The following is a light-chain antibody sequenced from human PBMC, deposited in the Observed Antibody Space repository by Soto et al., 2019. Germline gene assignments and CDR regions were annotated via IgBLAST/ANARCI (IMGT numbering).Light chain of an antibody. Sequence: AIRMTQSPSSFSASTGDRVTITCRARQGISSYLAWYQQKPGKGPKLLLYAAATLQMGATSRFSASGSGTDFPLTISRLQSEDFATYYCQQYLSYPYTFGQGTKLEI. V-gene: IGKV1-8*01. CDR1: QGISSY. J-gene: IGKJ2*01. CDR2: AAA. CDR3: QQYLSYPYT.